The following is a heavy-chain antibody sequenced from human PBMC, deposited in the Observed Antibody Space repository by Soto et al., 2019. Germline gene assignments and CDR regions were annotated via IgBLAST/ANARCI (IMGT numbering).Heavy chain of an antibody. CDR3: AREPDSGYESNFDY. CDR2: ISSSSSYI. J-gene: IGHJ4*02. Sequence: GGSLRLSCAASGFTFSSYSMNWVRQAPGKGLEWVSSISSSSSYIYYADSVKGRFTISRDNAKNSLYLQMNSLRAEDTAVYYCAREPDSGYESNFDYWGQGTLVTVSS. V-gene: IGHV3-21*01. CDR1: GFTFSSYS. D-gene: IGHD5-12*01.